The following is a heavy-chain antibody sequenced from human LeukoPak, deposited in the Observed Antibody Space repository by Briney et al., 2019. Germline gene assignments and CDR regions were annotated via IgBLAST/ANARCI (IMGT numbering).Heavy chain of an antibody. Sequence: ASVKVSCKVSGYTLTKLSMHWVRQAPGKGLEWMGGFDPEDGETIYAQKFQGRVTMTEDTSTDTAYMELSSLRSEDTAVYYCATDFWSGYPIDAFDIWGQGTMVTVSS. CDR1: GYTLTKLS. V-gene: IGHV1-24*01. CDR2: FDPEDGET. D-gene: IGHD3-3*01. J-gene: IGHJ3*02. CDR3: ATDFWSGYPIDAFDI.